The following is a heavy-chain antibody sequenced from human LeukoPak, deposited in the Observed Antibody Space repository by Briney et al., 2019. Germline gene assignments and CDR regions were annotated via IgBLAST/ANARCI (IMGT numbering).Heavy chain of an antibody. D-gene: IGHD5-18*01. CDR2: IIPFSGVA. V-gene: IGHV1-69*01. J-gene: IGHJ6*03. CDR1: GGTFNSYA. Sequence: GASVKVSCKTSGGTFNSYAISWVRQAPGRGLEWMGGIIPFSGVASYAQKFEGRVTITADESTNTAYMELSSLRSEDTAIYYCASAISEYSSGYYHYYFYMDVWGKGTTVTVSS. CDR3: ASAISEYSSGYYHYYFYMDV.